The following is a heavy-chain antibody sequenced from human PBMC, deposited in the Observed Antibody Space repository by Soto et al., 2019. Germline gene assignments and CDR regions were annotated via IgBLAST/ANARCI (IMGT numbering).Heavy chain of an antibody. CDR2: IYHSGST. CDR3: ARDNDYRDHFDY. CDR1: GGSLSGCD. Sequence: SETRCVTWAVSGGSLSGCDWSGFRQPLGKGLEWIGEIYHSGSTNYNPSLKSRVTISVDKSKNQFSLKLSSVTAADTAVFYCARDNDYRDHFDYWTQRTRGTVSS. J-gene: IGHJ4*02. V-gene: IGHV4-34*01. D-gene: IGHD4-17*01.